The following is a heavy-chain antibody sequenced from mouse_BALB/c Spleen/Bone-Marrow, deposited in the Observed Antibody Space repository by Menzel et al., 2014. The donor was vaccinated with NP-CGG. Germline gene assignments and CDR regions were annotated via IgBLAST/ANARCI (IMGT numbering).Heavy chain of an antibody. CDR3: TRSTATFDY. V-gene: IGHV1-80*01. CDR1: GYAFSAYW. Sequence: VQGVESGAELVRPGSSVKISCKASGYAFSAYWMNWVKRRPGQGLEWIGQIYPGDGDTNYNGKFKGKATLTADKSSSTAYMQLSGLTSEDSAVYSCTRSTATFDYWGQGTTLTVSS. J-gene: IGHJ2*01. D-gene: IGHD1-2*01. CDR2: IYPGDGDT.